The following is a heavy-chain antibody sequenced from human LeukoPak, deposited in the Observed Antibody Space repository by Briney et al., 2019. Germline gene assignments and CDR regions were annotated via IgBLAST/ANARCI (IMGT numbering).Heavy chain of an antibody. CDR3: ARDDASGYSYGLLVGYYYCGMDV. CDR1: GYTFTGYY. V-gene: IGHV1-2*02. D-gene: IGHD5-18*01. Sequence: ASVKVSCKASGYTFTGYYMHWVRQAPGQGLEWMGWINPNSGGTNYAQKFQGRVTMTRDTSISTAYMELSRLRSDDTAVYYCARDDASGYSYGLLVGYYYCGMDVWGQGTTVTVSS. J-gene: IGHJ6*02. CDR2: INPNSGGT.